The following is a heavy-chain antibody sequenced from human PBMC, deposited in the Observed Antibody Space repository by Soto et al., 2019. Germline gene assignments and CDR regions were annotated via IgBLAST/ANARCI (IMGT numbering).Heavy chain of an antibody. V-gene: IGHV3-30*18. Sequence: QVQVVESGGGVVQPGRSLRLSCAASGFSFNSYGMHWVRQAPGKGLEWVAIISYDGRNKYYADSVKGRFTISRDSPRNTLYLEMNSLRAEDTAVYYCAKGGSASARYFDAWGQGARVTVSS. J-gene: IGHJ5*02. CDR2: ISYDGRNK. CDR1: GFSFNSYG. CDR3: AKGGSASARYFDA. D-gene: IGHD6-6*01.